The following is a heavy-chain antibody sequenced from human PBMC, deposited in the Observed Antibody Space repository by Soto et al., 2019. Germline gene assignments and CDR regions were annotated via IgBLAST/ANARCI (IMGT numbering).Heavy chain of an antibody. V-gene: IGHV3-9*01. J-gene: IGHJ6*02. Sequence: PGGSLRLSCAASGFTFDDYAMHWVRQAPGKGLEWVSGISWNSGSIGYADSVKGRFTISRDNAKNSLYLQMNSLRAEDTALYYCAKDLEYYGSGSYALYGMDVWGQGTTVTVSS. CDR3: AKDLEYYGSGSYALYGMDV. CDR1: GFTFDDYA. CDR2: ISWNSGSI. D-gene: IGHD3-10*01.